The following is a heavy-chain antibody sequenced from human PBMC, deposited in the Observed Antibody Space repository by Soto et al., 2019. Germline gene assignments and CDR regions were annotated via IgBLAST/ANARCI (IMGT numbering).Heavy chain of an antibody. CDR1: GFTFSSYG. J-gene: IGHJ6*02. V-gene: IGHV3-30*03. Sequence: PGGSLRLSCAASGFTFSSYGMHCVLQAPGKGLEWVAVISYDGSNKYYADSVKGRFTITRDNSKNTLYLQMNSLRAEDTAVYYCARGKPRGVYYYYYGMDVWGQGTTVTVSS. CDR2: ISYDGSNK. D-gene: IGHD3-16*01. CDR3: ARGKPRGVYYYYYGMDV.